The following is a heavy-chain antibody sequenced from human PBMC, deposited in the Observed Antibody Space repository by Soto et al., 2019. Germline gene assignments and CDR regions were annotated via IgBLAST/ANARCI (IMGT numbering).Heavy chain of an antibody. CDR3: ARGVTTVPLYYYYYYGMDV. CDR1: GGTFSSHA. Sequence: SVKVSCKASGGTFSSHAISWVRQAPGQGLEWMGGIIPIFGTANYAQKFQGRVTMTRDTSISTAYMELSRLRSDDTAVYYCARGVTTVPLYYYYYYGMDVWGQGTTVTVSS. J-gene: IGHJ6*02. D-gene: IGHD4-17*01. CDR2: IIPIFGTA. V-gene: IGHV1-69*05.